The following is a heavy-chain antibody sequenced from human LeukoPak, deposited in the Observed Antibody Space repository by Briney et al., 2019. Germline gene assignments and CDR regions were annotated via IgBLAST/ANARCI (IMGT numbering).Heavy chain of an antibody. Sequence: ASVKVSCKASGYTFTSYAMHWMRQAPGQRLEWMGWINGGNGNTKYSQKFQGRVTITRDTSASTAYMELSSLRSEDTAVYYCAREKGFRMGFDIWGQGTMVTVSS. CDR1: GYTFTSYA. D-gene: IGHD1-14*01. J-gene: IGHJ3*02. CDR3: AREKGFRMGFDI. CDR2: INGGNGNT. V-gene: IGHV1-3*01.